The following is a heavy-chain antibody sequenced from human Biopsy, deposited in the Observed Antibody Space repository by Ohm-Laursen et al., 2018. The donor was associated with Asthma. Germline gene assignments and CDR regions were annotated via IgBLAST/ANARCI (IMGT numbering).Heavy chain of an antibody. D-gene: IGHD2-8*01. V-gene: IGHV4-34*01. CDR1: RGSFRGYV. Sequence: TLSLTCAYRGSFRGYVWTWIRQPPGKGLEWIGEIPQGGATTFNPSLKSRVTISIDPSKSQVSLRLTSMTAADTAVYYCASGPQWSGLDVWGQGTTVTVSS. CDR3: ASGPQWSGLDV. CDR2: IPQGGAT. J-gene: IGHJ6*02.